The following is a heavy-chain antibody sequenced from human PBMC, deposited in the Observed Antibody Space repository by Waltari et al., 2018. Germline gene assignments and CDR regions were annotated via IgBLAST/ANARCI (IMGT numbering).Heavy chain of an antibody. V-gene: IGHV4-30-2*01. D-gene: IGHD3-10*01. CDR3: ASTSGSGYDS. CDR1: GGSISSGGYS. CDR2: IYHSGSS. Sequence: QLQLQESGSGLVKPSQTLSLTCAVSGGSISSGGYSWSWIRQPPGKGLECIGYIYHSGSSYYNPSLKSRVTISVDRSKNQFSLKLSSVTAADTAVYFCASTSGSGYDSWGQGTLVTVSS. J-gene: IGHJ5*01.